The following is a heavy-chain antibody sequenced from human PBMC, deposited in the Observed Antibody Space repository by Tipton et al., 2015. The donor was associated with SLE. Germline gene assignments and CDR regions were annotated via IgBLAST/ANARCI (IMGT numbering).Heavy chain of an antibody. CDR1: GGSISSSSYY. CDR3: ARLAVAGMRYYFDF. CDR2: IYYSGST. D-gene: IGHD6-19*01. V-gene: IGHV4-39*07. J-gene: IGHJ4*02. Sequence: TLSLTCTVPGGSISSSSYYWGWIRQPPGKGLEWIGSIYYSGSTYYNPSLKSRVTISVDTSKNQFSLKLSSVTAADTAVYYCARLAVAGMRYYFDFWGQGAPVTVSS.